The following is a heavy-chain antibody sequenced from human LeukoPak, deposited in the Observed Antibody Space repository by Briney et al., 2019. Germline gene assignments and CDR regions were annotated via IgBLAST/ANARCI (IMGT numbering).Heavy chain of an antibody. CDR1: GFTFSSYA. V-gene: IGHV3-23*01. Sequence: GGSVRLSCAASGFTFSSYAMSWVRQAPGKGLEWVSGISGSDGSTYYAGSVKGRFTISRENSKNTLYLQMNSLRAEDTAIYYCAKDSAKKYDDYWGQGTLVTVSS. CDR2: ISGSDGST. J-gene: IGHJ4*02. CDR3: AKDSAKKYDDY. D-gene: IGHD2/OR15-2a*01.